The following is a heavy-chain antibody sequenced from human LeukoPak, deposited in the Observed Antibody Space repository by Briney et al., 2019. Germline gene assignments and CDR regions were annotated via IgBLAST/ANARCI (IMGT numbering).Heavy chain of an antibody. Sequence: GGPLRLSCAASGFRFSDFWMHWVRQVPGKGLEWVARIKFDASSASYADSVKGRFTISRDDAKNTVYLQMNSLRAEDTAVYYCATVFDFWGQGTLVTVSS. D-gene: IGHD2-21*02. J-gene: IGHJ5*01. CDR1: GFRFSDFW. CDR2: IKFDASSA. V-gene: IGHV3-74*01. CDR3: ATVFDF.